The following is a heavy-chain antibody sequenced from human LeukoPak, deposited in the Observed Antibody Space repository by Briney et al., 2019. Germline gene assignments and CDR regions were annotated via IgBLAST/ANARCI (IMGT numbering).Heavy chain of an antibody. V-gene: IGHV1-24*01. J-gene: IGHJ6*02. Sequence: ASVKVSCKVSGYTLTELSMHWVRQAPGKGLEWMGGFDPEDGETIYAQKFQGRVTMTEDTSTDTAYMELSSLRSEDTAVYYCATDSRRITMVRGGRPDWDYYYGMDVWGQGTTVTVSS. CDR1: GYTLTELS. CDR3: ATDSRRITMVRGGRPDWDYYYGMDV. CDR2: FDPEDGET. D-gene: IGHD3-10*01.